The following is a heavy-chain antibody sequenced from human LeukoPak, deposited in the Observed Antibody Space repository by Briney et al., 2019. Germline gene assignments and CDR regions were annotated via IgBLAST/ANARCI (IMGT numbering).Heavy chain of an antibody. J-gene: IGHJ4*02. CDR3: ARADYGRPPDY. V-gene: IGHV4-59*01. CDR1: GGSISSYY. CDR2: IYYSGST. Sequence: SETLSLTCTVSGGSISSYYWSWIRQPPGKGLEWIGYIYYSGSTNYNPSLRSRVTISVDTSKNQFSLKLSSVTAADTAVYYCARADYGRPPDYWGQGTLVTVSS. D-gene: IGHD4-17*01.